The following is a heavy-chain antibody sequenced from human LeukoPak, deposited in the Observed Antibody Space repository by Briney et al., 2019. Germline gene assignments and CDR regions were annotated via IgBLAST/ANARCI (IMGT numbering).Heavy chain of an antibody. CDR2: INHSGST. CDR3: ARVSWNRKYYDFWSAVDY. D-gene: IGHD3-3*01. CDR1: GGSFSGYY. V-gene: IGHV4-34*01. J-gene: IGHJ4*02. Sequence: PSETLSLTCAVYGGSFSGYYWSWIRQPPGKGLEWIGEINHSGSTNYNPSLKSRVTISVDTSKNQFSLKLSSVTAADTAVYYCARVSWNRKYYDFWSAVDYWGQGTLVTVSS.